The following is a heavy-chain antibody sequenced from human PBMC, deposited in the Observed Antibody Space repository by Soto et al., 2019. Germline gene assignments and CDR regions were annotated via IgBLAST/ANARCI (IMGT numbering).Heavy chain of an antibody. CDR1: GGTFSSYA. Sequence: ASVKVSCKASGGTFSSYAISWVRQAPGQGLEWMGGIIPIFGTANYAQKFQGRVTITADESTSTAYMELSSLRSEDTAVYYCASQGKGGSSSSIVGATVSQLWFDPWGQGTLVTVSS. CDR3: ASQGKGGSSSSIVGATVSQLWFDP. D-gene: IGHD1-26*01. V-gene: IGHV1-69*13. CDR2: IIPIFGTA. J-gene: IGHJ5*02.